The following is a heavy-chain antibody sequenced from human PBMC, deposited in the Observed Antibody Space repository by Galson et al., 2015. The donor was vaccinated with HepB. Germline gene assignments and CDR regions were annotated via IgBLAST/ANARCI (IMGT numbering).Heavy chain of an antibody. J-gene: IGHJ2*01. V-gene: IGHV3-23*01. D-gene: IGHD2-15*01. Sequence: SLRLSCAASGFTFSTYAMSWVRQAPGKGLEWVSSNSYSGGITYYADPVKGRLTISRDNSKNTLYLQMDSLGAEDTAVYYCAKGSGYCSGGYCRRDYGDYAPRIWGRGTLVTVSS. CDR1: GFTFSTYA. CDR3: AKGSGYCSGGYCRRDYGDYAPRI. CDR2: NSYSGGIT.